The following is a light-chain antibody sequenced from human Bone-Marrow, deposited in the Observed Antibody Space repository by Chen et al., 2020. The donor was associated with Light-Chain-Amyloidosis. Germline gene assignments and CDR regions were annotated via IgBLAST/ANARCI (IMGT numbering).Light chain of an antibody. CDR2: SNN. CDR1: NSKDASYT. V-gene: IGLV1-44*01. J-gene: IGLJ3*02. CDR3: AAWDDSLRWV. Sequence: QSVLTQPPSASGTPGQRVTISCSGSNSKDASYTVNWYQHLPGTAPKLLIYSNNQRPSGVPDRFSGSKSGTSASLAISGLQSEDEADYYCAAWDDSLRWVFGGGTKLTVL.